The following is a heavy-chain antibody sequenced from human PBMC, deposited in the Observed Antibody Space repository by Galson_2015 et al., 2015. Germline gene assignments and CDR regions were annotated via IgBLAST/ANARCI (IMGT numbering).Heavy chain of an antibody. J-gene: IGHJ4*02. V-gene: IGHV3-23*01. D-gene: IGHD5-24*01. Sequence: SLRLSCAASGFTFSRYGIHWVRQAPGKGLEWVSGISDSGATTYFADAVKGRFTISRDNSKNMVSLQMNSLRAEDTADYYCARSREPHYSPSGHGYWRQVTLVSVSS. CDR1: GFTFSRYG. CDR3: ARSREPHYSPSGHGY. CDR2: ISDSGATT.